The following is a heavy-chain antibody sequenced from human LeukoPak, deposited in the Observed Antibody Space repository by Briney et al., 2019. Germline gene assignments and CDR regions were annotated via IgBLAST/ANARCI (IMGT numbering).Heavy chain of an antibody. CDR1: EFTFSSYS. V-gene: IGHV3-48*01. J-gene: IGHJ4*02. Sequence: GGSLRLSCAASEFTFSSYSMNWVRQAPGKGLEWVSYITNSGNSKSYADSVKGRFTISRDNTKNSLYLQMNGLRAEDTAVYYCARPSDSSNNYFDYWGQGTLVTVSA. D-gene: IGHD6-13*01. CDR2: ITNSGNSK. CDR3: ARPSDSSNNYFDY.